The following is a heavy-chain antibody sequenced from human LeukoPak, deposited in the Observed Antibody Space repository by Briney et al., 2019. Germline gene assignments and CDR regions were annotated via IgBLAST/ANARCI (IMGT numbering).Heavy chain of an antibody. J-gene: IGHJ4*02. V-gene: IGHV3-30*14. CDR3: ARDPEDPLAVAGGGY. CDR1: GFTFSSYA. CDR2: ISYDGSNK. D-gene: IGHD6-19*01. Sequence: GGSLRLSCAASGFTFSSYAMHWVRQAPGKGLEWVAVISYDGSNKYYADSVKGRFTISRDNSKNTLYLQMNSLRAEDTAVYYCARDPEDPLAVAGGGYWGQGALVTVSS.